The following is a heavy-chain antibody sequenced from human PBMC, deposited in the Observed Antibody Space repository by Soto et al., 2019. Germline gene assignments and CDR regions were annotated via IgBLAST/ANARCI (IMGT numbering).Heavy chain of an antibody. D-gene: IGHD6-13*01. V-gene: IGHV4-59*01. CDR2: IYYSGST. CDR1: GASLSLLY. Sequence: PSETLSLTCTVSGASLSLLYWSWVRQSPGKGLEWIGYIYYSGSTNYNPSLKSRVTISVDTSKNQFSLKLSSVTAADTAVYYCARDRIAAAGGYYYGMDVWGQGTTVTVSS. CDR3: ARDRIAAAGGYYYGMDV. J-gene: IGHJ6*02.